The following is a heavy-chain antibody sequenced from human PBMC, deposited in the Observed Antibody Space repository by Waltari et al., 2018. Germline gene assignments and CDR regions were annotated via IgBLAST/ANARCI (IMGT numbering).Heavy chain of an antibody. D-gene: IGHD6-19*01. CDR1: GFTFSSYA. CDR3: ARDLYSSGWYRGLDYTYGMDV. J-gene: IGHJ6*02. V-gene: IGHV3-30*01. CDR2: ISYDGSNK. Sequence: QVQLVESGGGVVQPGRSLRLSCAASGFTFSSYAMHWVRQAPGKGLEWVAVISYDGSNKYYADSVKGRFTISRDNSKNTLYLQMNSLRAEDTAVYYCARDLYSSGWYRGLDYTYGMDVWGQGTTVTVSS.